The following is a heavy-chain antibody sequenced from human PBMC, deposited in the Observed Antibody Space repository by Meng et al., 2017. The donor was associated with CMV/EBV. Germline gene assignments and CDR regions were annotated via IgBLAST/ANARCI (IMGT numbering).Heavy chain of an antibody. CDR1: GGSIGSNTYY. V-gene: IGHV4-39*07. D-gene: IGHD1-26*01. CDR2: IYHSGNT. J-gene: IGHJ4*02. Sequence: GSLRLSCSVSGGSIGSNTYYWGWIRQSPGKGLEWIGSIYHSGNTYYKPSLKSRVIISVDTSKNQFSLKLSSVTAADTAVYYCARSKPVEYSGSYWEVFDYWGQGTLVTVSS. CDR3: ARSKPVEYSGSYWEVFDY.